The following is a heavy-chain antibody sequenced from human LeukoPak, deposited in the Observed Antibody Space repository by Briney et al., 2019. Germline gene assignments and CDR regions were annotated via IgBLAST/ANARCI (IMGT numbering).Heavy chain of an antibody. CDR2: MHGGNGNT. V-gene: IGHV1-2*02. J-gene: IGHJ4*02. Sequence: GASVRVSCKASGYKFISHYLQWVRQAPGLGPEWMGWMHGGNGNTRYAEKFEGRVTMTRDTPTGTAYMDLSTLTSDDTAVYYCAREGSYCVGGDCYSFDFWGQGTLATVSS. CDR1: GYKFISHY. D-gene: IGHD2-21*02. CDR3: AREGSYCVGGDCYSFDF.